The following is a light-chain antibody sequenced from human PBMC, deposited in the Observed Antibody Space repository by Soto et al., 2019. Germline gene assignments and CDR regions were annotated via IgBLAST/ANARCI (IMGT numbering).Light chain of an antibody. CDR2: VAS. CDR3: QQVDRYPYT. Sequence: DIQLTQSPSFLSASVGDRVSVTCRTSQGIRGYLVWYQVKPGKAPKLLIYVASTLQSGVPSRFSGSGSGTEFTLTITSLQPEDFVPYYCQQVDRYPYTFGQGTKLEIK. V-gene: IGKV1-9*01. J-gene: IGKJ2*01. CDR1: QGIRGY.